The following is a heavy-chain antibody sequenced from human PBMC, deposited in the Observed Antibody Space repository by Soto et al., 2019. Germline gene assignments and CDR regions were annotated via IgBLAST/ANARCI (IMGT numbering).Heavy chain of an antibody. Sequence: SETLSLTCAVYGGSFSGYYWSWIRQPPGKGLEWIGEINHSGSTNYNPSLKSRVTISVDTSKNQFSLKLSSVTAADTAVYYCATPPRDVAAPRWGQGTLATVSS. V-gene: IGHV4-34*01. D-gene: IGHD6-6*01. CDR1: GGSFSGYY. CDR3: ATPPRDVAAPR. J-gene: IGHJ4*02. CDR2: INHSGST.